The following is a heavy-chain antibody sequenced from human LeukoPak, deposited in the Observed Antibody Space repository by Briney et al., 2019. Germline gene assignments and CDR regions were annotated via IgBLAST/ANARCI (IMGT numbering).Heavy chain of an antibody. Sequence: PGGSLRLSCAASGFTFSSYWMSWVRQAPGKGLERVANIKQDGSEKYYLDSVKGRFTISRDNAENSLYLQMNSLRAEDTAVYYCATEASSGLEDWGQGILVTVSS. CDR2: IKQDGSEK. J-gene: IGHJ4*02. D-gene: IGHD6-19*01. CDR3: ATEASSGLED. CDR1: GFTFSSYW. V-gene: IGHV3-7*01.